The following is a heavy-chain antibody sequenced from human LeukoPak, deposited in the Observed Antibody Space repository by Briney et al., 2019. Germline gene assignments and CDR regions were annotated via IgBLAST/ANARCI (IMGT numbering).Heavy chain of an antibody. D-gene: IGHD5-12*01. J-gene: IGHJ3*02. Sequence: SETLSLTCTFSGGSISSYYWRWIRQPAGKGLEWIGHTYTSGSTNYNPSLKSRVTISVHTSKNQFSLKLSSVTAADTAVYYCARDGSELLTAFDIWGQGTMVTVSS. V-gene: IGHV4-4*07. CDR3: ARDGSELLTAFDI. CDR1: GGSISSYY. CDR2: TYTSGST.